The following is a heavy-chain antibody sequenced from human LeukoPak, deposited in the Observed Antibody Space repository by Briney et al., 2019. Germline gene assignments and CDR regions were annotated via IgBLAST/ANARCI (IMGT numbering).Heavy chain of an antibody. V-gene: IGHV4-59*01. CDR1: GGSISSYY. CDR2: IYYSGST. Sequence: SETLSHTCTVSGGSISSYYWSWIRQPPGKGLQWIGYIYYSGSTNYNPSLKSRVTISVDTSKNQFSLKLSSVTAADTAVYYCARDRNPRGYWGQGTLVTVSS. J-gene: IGHJ4*02. CDR3: ARDRNPRGY. D-gene: IGHD1-14*01.